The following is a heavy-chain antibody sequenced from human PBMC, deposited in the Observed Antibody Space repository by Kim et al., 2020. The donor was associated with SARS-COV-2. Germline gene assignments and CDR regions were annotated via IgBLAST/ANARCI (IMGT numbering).Heavy chain of an antibody. Sequence: ASVKVSCKASGYTFTSYGITWVRQAPGQGLEWMGWISAYNGNTNYAQKLQGRVTMTTDTSTSTAYMELRSLXSDDTAVYYCXRVKXRTPXYWGQGTLVTVSS. CDR1: GYTFTSYG. CDR3: XRVKXRTPXY. V-gene: IGHV1-18*01. J-gene: IGHJ4*02. CDR2: ISAYNGNT.